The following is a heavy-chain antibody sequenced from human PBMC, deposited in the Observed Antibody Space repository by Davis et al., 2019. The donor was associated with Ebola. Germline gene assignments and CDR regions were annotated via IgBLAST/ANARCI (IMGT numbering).Heavy chain of an antibody. J-gene: IGHJ4*02. V-gene: IGHV1-8*01. CDR2: MNPNSGSA. CDR1: GYTFTSND. Sequence: AASVNVSCKASGYTFTSNDIHWVRQASGQGLEWMGWMNPNSGSAGYAQKFQGRVTMTRNNSINTAYMELRGLRSEDTAVYYWARQARGSYDLRGDAFDTWGLGTLVTVSS. D-gene: IGHD3-3*01. CDR3: ARQARGSYDLRGDAFDT.